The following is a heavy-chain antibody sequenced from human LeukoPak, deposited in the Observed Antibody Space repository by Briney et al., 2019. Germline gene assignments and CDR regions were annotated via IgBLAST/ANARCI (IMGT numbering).Heavy chain of an antibody. CDR1: GYSFTSYW. CDR3: ARSASSDGYNYISGMAV. D-gene: IGHD5-24*01. Sequence: GESLKLSCKGSGYSFTSYWIGWARQMPGKGLEWTGIIYPGDSDTRYSPSFQGQVTISADKSISTAYLQWSSLKASDTAMYYCARSASSDGYNYISGMAVWGQGTTVTVSS. CDR2: IYPGDSDT. V-gene: IGHV5-51*01. J-gene: IGHJ6*02.